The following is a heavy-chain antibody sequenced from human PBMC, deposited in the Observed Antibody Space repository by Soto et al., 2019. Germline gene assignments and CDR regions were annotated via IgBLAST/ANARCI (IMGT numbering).Heavy chain of an antibody. CDR3: ARGVGATEGDY. V-gene: IGHV4-59*01. J-gene: IGHJ4*02. CDR2: IYYSGST. D-gene: IGHD1-26*01. Sequence: QVQLQESGPGLVKPSETLSLTCTVSGGSISSYYWSWIRQPPGKGLEWIGYIYYSGSTNYNPSLKSXXTXSEXTSKNQCSLTLSSVTAADTAVYYCARGVGATEGDYWGQGTLVTVSS. CDR1: GGSISSYY.